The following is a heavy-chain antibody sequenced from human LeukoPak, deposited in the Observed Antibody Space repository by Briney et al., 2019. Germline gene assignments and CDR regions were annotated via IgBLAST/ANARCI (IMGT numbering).Heavy chain of an antibody. CDR3: APMGYYYDSSGYYIDY. CDR2: ISGSGGST. V-gene: IGHV3-23*01. Sequence: PGGSLRLSCAASGFTFSSYAMSWVRQAPGKGLEWVSAISGSGGSTYYAGSVKGRFTISRDNSKNTLYLQMNSLRAEDTAVYYCAPMGYYYDSSGYYIDYWGQGTLVTVSS. CDR1: GFTFSSYA. D-gene: IGHD3-22*01. J-gene: IGHJ4*02.